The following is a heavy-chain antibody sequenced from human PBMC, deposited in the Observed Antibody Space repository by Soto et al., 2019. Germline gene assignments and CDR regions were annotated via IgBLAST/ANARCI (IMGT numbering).Heavy chain of an antibody. CDR3: ARDLKIRSSTIWFTSFYFDL. CDR1: GYIFTGYY. D-gene: IGHD6-13*01. V-gene: IGHV1-2*04. J-gene: IGHJ4*02. Sequence: QVQLVQSGAEVKKPGASVKVSCKTSGYIFTGYYVHWVRQAPGQGLEWMGWIKPNSGDTNYARKFQDLVTLTRNTSITTVYMEMRGVTYDDTAVYYCARDLKIRSSTIWFTSFYFDLWGQGTLVTVSS. CDR2: IKPNSGDT.